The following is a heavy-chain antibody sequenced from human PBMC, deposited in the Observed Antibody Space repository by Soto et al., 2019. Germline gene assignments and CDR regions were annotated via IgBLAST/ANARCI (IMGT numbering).Heavy chain of an antibody. CDR1: GGSFSGYY. D-gene: IGHD3-10*01. V-gene: IGHV4-34*01. CDR3: ARRRTSMVRGAPDY. J-gene: IGHJ4*02. Sequence: SETLSLTCAVYGGSFSGYYWSWIRQPPGKGLEWIGEINHSGSTNYNPSLKSRVTISVDTSKNQFSLKLSSVTAADTAVYYCARRRTSMVRGAPDYWGQGTLVTVSS. CDR2: INHSGST.